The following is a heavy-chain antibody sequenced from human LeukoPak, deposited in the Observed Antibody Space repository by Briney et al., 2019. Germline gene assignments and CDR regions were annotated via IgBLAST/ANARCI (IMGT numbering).Heavy chain of an antibody. Sequence: GGSLRLSCAASGFTFSSYSMNWVRQAPGKGLEWVSSISSSSSYIYYADSVKGRFTISRDNAKNSLCLQMNSLRAEDTAVYYCARDSSGSYNLDYFDYWGQGTLVTVSS. J-gene: IGHJ4*02. CDR1: GFTFSSYS. V-gene: IGHV3-21*01. D-gene: IGHD3-10*01. CDR3: ARDSSGSYNLDYFDY. CDR2: ISSSSSYI.